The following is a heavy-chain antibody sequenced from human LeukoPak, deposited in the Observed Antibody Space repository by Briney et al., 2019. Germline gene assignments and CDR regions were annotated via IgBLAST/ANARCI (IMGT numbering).Heavy chain of an antibody. CDR1: GYTFNNYG. D-gene: IGHD2-8*01. Sequence: SVKVSCKAFGYTFNNYGISWVGQAPGQGVEWRGGIIPIFGTANYAQKFQGRVTITADESTSTAYMELSSLRSEDTAVYYCASRGVTDLGPDAFDIWGQGTMVTVSS. CDR3: ASRGVTDLGPDAFDI. CDR2: IIPIFGTA. V-gene: IGHV1-69*13. J-gene: IGHJ3*02.